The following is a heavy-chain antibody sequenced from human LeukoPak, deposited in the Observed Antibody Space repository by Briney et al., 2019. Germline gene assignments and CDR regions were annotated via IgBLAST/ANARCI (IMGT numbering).Heavy chain of an antibody. Sequence: ASVKVSCKASGYTFTSYGISWVRQAPGQGLEWMGWINPNSGGTNYAQKFQGRVTMTRDTSISTAYMELSRLRSDDTAVYYCARERRYSGSYAPLADFDYWGQGTLVTVSS. CDR3: ARERRYSGSYAPLADFDY. D-gene: IGHD1-26*01. CDR2: INPNSGGT. CDR1: GYTFTSYG. J-gene: IGHJ4*02. V-gene: IGHV1-2*02.